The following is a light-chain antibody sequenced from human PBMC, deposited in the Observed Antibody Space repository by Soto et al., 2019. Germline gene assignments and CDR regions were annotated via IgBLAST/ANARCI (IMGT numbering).Light chain of an antibody. V-gene: IGKV2-30*02. CDR1: QSLVHSSGNTY. CDR3: MQGTYWPWT. J-gene: IGKJ1*01. CDR2: QVS. Sequence: EVVITLSPLSLPVTLGQPASISFSSSQSLVHSSGNTYLNWFLQRPGHSPRRLIYQVSNRDSGVPDRFSGSGSGIDFTLKISRVEADDVGVYYCMQGTYWPWTFGQRNK.